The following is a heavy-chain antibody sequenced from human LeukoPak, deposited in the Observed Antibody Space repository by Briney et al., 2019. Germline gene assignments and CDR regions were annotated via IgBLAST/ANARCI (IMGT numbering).Heavy chain of an antibody. D-gene: IGHD6-6*01. J-gene: IGHJ3*02. CDR3: ARSIIVAARPVRTFDI. V-gene: IGHV4-39*07. Sequence: SETLSLTCTVSGGSIRSSSYYWGWIHQPPGKGLEWIGSIYYSGSTYYNPSLKSRVTISVDTSKNQFSLKLSSVTAADTAVYYCARSIIVAARPVRTFDIWGQGTMVTVSS. CDR1: GGSIRSSSYY. CDR2: IYYSGST.